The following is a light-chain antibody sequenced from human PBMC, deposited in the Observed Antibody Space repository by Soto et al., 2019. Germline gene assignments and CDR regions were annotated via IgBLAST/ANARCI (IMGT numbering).Light chain of an antibody. Sequence: EIVMTQSPATLSVSPGERATLSCRASQSVSSNLDWYQQKPGQTPKLLIYVASTRATGIPARFSGSGSGTEFTLTISSLQSEDFSVYYCQQYNVWPFTFGGGTKVEFK. J-gene: IGKJ4*01. CDR2: VAS. V-gene: IGKV3-15*01. CDR3: QQYNVWPFT. CDR1: QSVSSN.